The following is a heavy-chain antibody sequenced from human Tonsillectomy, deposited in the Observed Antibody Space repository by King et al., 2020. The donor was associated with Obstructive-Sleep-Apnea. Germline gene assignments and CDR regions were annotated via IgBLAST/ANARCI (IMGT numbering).Heavy chain of an antibody. D-gene: IGHD2-15*01. V-gene: IGHV4-59*08. CDR3: ARGLVVAATNFDY. J-gene: IGHJ4*02. CDR2: IYYSGST. Sequence: VQLQESGPGLVKPSETLSLTCTVSGGSISSYYWSWIRQPPGKGLEWIGYIYYSGSTNYNPPLKSRVTISVDTSKNQFALKLSSVTAADTAVYYCARGLVVAATNFDYWGQGTLVTVSS. CDR1: GGSISSYY.